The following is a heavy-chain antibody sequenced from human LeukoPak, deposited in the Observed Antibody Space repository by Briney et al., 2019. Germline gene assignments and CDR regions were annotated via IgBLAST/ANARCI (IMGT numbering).Heavy chain of an antibody. CDR3: ARGTYYYDSSGHYEW. CDR2: INSDGSST. CDR1: GFTFSSYW. D-gene: IGHD3-22*01. V-gene: IGHV3-74*01. Sequence: GGSLRLSCAASGFTFSSYWMHWVRQAPGKGLVWVSRINSDGSSTSYADSVKGRFTISRDNAKNTLYLQMNSLRAEDTAVYYCARGTYYYDSSGHYEWWGQGTLVTVSS. J-gene: IGHJ4*02.